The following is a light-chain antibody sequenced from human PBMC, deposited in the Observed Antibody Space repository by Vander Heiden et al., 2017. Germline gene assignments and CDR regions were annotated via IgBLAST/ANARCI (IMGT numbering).Light chain of an antibody. V-gene: IGLV3-1*01. CDR2: QAC. CDR1: NLGYTY. J-gene: IGLJ2*01. Sequence: SYELTQPPSVSVSPGLTASTPCPGENLGYTYACWSQQKPGQSPVLILHQACTRPSGIPGRFSGSNARNTATLTISGTQAMDDAYYYCQEWDSSTVVFGGGTKLTVL. CDR3: QEWDSSTVV.